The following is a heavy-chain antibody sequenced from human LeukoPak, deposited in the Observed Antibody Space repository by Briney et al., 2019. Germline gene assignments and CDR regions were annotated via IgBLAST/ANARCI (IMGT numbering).Heavy chain of an antibody. CDR3: AKDPPEYSSFHWFDP. Sequence: GGSLRLSCAASGFTFSSYAMSWVRQAPGKGLEWVSAISGSGGSTYYADSVKGWFTISRDNSKNTLYLQMNSLRAEDTAVYYCAKDPPEYSSFHWFDPWGQGTLVTVSS. CDR1: GFTFSSYA. CDR2: ISGSGGST. J-gene: IGHJ5*02. V-gene: IGHV3-23*01. D-gene: IGHD6-6*01.